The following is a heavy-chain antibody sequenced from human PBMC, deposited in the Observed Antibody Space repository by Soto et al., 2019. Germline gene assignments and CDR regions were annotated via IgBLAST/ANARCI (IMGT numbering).Heavy chain of an antibody. CDR2: IYYSGST. CDR1: GGSISSYY. Sequence: PETLSLTCTVSGGSISSYYWSWIRQPPGKGLEWIGYIYYSGSTNYNPSLKSRVTISVDTSKNQFSLKLSSVTAADTAVYYCARGSWVYYYDSSGYCVDYWGQGTLVTVS. V-gene: IGHV4-59*01. CDR3: ARGSWVYYYDSSGYCVDY. J-gene: IGHJ4*02. D-gene: IGHD3-22*01.